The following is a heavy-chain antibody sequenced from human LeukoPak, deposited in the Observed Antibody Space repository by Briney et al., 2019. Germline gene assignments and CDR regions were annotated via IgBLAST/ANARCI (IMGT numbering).Heavy chain of an antibody. V-gene: IGHV3-7*01. D-gene: IGHD3-3*01. Sequence: GESLKISCKGSGYSFTSYWIGWVRQAPGKGLEWVANIKQDGSEKYYVDSVKGRFTISRDNAKNSLYLQMNSLRAEDTAVYYCARDPPRHYDFWGGYAFFDYWGQGTLVTVSS. CDR3: ARDPPRHYDFWGGYAFFDY. J-gene: IGHJ4*02. CDR1: GYSFTSYW. CDR2: IKQDGSEK.